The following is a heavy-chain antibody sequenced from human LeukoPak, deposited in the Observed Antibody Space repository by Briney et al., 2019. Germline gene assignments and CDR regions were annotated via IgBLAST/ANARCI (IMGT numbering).Heavy chain of an antibody. J-gene: IGHJ4*02. D-gene: IGHD6-13*01. CDR1: GGSISSYY. CDR2: IYYSGST. Sequence: PSETLSLTCTVSGGSISSYYWSWIRQPPGKGLEWIGYIYYSGSTNYNPSLKSRVTISVDTSKNQFSLKLSSVTAADAAVYYCARHLIYSSSWLDYWGQGTLVTVSS. V-gene: IGHV4-59*08. CDR3: ARHLIYSSSWLDY.